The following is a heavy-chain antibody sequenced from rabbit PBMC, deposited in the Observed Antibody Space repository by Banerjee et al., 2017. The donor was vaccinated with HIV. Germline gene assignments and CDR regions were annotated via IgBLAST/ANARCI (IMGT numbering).Heavy chain of an antibody. CDR2: MDAGNSGST. V-gene: IGHV1S40*01. Sequence: QSLEESGGGLVKPEGSLTLTCTASGFSFSSSYYMCWVRQAPGKGLEWIACMDAGNSGSTYYANWAKGRFTISKTSSTTVTLQMTSLTAADTATYFCARASTSGYYPSYAFNLWGQGTLVTVS. J-gene: IGHJ4*01. CDR1: GFSFSSSYY. D-gene: IGHD1-1*01. CDR3: ARASTSGYYPSYAFNL.